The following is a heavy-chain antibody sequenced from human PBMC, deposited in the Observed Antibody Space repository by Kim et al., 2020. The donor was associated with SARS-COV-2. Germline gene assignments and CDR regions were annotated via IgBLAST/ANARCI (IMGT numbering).Heavy chain of an antibody. CDR3: ARGDVLRFLEWLKYGMDV. CDR2: INPNSGGT. J-gene: IGHJ6*02. CDR1: GYTFTGYY. Sequence: ASVKVSCKASGYTFTGYYMHWVRQAPGQGLEWMGRINPNSGGTNYAQKFQGRVTMTRDTSISTAYMELSRLRSDDTAVYYCARGDVLRFLEWLKYGMDVWGQGTTVTVSS. D-gene: IGHD3-3*01. V-gene: IGHV1-2*06.